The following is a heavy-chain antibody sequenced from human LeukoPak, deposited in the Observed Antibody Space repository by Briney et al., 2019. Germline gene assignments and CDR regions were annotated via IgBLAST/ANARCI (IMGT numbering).Heavy chain of an antibody. CDR3: ARTIAARPMDY. D-gene: IGHD6-6*01. CDR2: IYTSGST. CDR1: GGSISSGSYY. J-gene: IGHJ4*02. V-gene: IGHV4-61*02. Sequence: SETLSLTCTVSGGSISSGSYYWSWIRQPAGKGLEWIGRIYTSGSTNYNPSLKSRVTISVDTSKNQFPLTLSSVTAADTAVYYCARTIAARPMDYWGQGTLVTVSS.